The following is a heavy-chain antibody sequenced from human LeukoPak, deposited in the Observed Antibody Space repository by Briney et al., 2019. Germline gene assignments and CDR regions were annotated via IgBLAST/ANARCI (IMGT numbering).Heavy chain of an antibody. V-gene: IGHV4-39*01. Sequence: SETLSLTCTVSAGSISIYYGGWIRHPPGKWLEWIGCIYYIGSSYNNPSLKSRVTISVDTSKNQFSMKLSSVTAADTAVYYCARLDFIRVRGIQDAFDIWGQGTMVTVSS. D-gene: IGHD3-10*01. CDR1: AGSISIYY. J-gene: IGHJ3*02. CDR3: ARLDFIRVRGIQDAFDI. CDR2: IYYIGSS.